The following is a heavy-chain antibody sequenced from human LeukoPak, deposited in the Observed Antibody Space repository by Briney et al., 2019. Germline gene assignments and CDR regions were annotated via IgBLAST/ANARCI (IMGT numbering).Heavy chain of an antibody. Sequence: ASVKVSCKASGYTFTSYDINWVRQATGQGLEWMGWMNPNSNNTGYAQKFQGRVTMTRNISISTAHMELSSLRSEDTAVYYCATMGYYDSSGHSPTRYYYGMDVWGQGTTVTVSS. J-gene: IGHJ6*02. D-gene: IGHD3-22*01. CDR2: MNPNSNNT. CDR1: GYTFTSYD. V-gene: IGHV1-8*01. CDR3: ATMGYYDSSGHSPTRYYYGMDV.